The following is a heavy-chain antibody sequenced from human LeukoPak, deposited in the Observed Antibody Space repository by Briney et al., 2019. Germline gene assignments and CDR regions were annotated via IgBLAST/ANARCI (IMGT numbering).Heavy chain of an antibody. Sequence: GGSLRLSCAASGFTFSSYNMNWVRQAPGKGLEWVSSISSSSSYIYYADSVKGRFTISRDNAKNSLYLQMNSLRAEDTAVYYCARDLADCSSTSCYGDGAFDIWGQGTMVTVSS. CDR3: ARDLADCSSTSCYGDGAFDI. D-gene: IGHD2-2*01. CDR1: GFTFSSYN. CDR2: ISSSSSYI. J-gene: IGHJ3*02. V-gene: IGHV3-21*01.